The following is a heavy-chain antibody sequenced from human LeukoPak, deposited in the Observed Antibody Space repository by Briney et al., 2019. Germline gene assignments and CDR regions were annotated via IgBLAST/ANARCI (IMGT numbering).Heavy chain of an antibody. V-gene: IGHV4-34*01. J-gene: IGHJ4*02. CDR2: INHSGST. Sequence: SETLSLTCAVYGGSFSGYYWSWIRQPPGKGLEWIGEINHSGSTNYNPSLKSRVTISVDTSKNQFSLKLSSVTAADTAVYYCARGGDIVALPAAIWGQGSLATVSS. CDR3: ARGGDIVALPAAI. CDR1: GGSFSGYY. D-gene: IGHD2-2*01.